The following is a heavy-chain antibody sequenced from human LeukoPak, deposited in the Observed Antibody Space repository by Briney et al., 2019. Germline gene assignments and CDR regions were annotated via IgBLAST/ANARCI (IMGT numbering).Heavy chain of an antibody. D-gene: IGHD6-19*01. V-gene: IGHV4-31*03. CDR3: ARERYSSGWYCNWFDP. J-gene: IGHJ5*02. Sequence: PSQTLSLTCTASGGSISSGGYYWSWIRQHPGKGLESIGYIYYSGSTYYNPSLKSRVTISVDTSKNQFSLKLSSVTAADTAVYYCARERYSSGWYCNWFDPWGQGTLVTVSS. CDR1: GGSISSGGYY. CDR2: IYYSGST.